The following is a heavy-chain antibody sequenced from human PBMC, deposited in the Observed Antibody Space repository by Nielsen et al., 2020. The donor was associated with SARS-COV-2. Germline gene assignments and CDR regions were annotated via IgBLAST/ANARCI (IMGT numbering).Heavy chain of an antibody. Sequence: VSVKVSCKASGYTFTSYGISWVRQAPGQGLEWMGWISAYNGNTNYAQKLQGRVTMTTDTSTSTAYMELRSLRSDDTAVYYCARVLRFLEWLSVGVFDYWGQGTLVTVSS. CDR1: GYTFTSYG. CDR3: ARVLRFLEWLSVGVFDY. CDR2: ISAYNGNT. V-gene: IGHV1-18*01. D-gene: IGHD3-3*01. J-gene: IGHJ4*02.